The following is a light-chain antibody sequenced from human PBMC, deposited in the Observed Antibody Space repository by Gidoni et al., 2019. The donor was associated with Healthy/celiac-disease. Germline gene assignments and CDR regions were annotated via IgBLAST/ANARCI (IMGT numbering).Light chain of an antibody. CDR1: QGISSY. J-gene: IGKJ3*01. Sequence: DIQVTQSPSFLSASVGDRDTITCRASQGISSYLAWYQQKPGKAPKLLIYAASTLQSGVPSRFSCSGSGTEFTLTISSLQPEDFATYYCQQLNSYPRTFGPGTKVDIK. V-gene: IGKV1-9*01. CDR2: AAS. CDR3: QQLNSYPRT.